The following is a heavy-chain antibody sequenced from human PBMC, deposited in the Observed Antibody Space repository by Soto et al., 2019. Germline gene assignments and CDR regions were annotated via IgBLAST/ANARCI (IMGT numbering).Heavy chain of an antibody. J-gene: IGHJ4*02. Sequence: SETLSLTCSVSGGSMSEYFWSWIRQSPGKGLEWIGYIYYLGSTDYNPSLKSRVTISVDTSKRQFSLRLTSVTAADTAVYYCARDGYDGSGSPYPAYWSPGTQVTVSS. CDR2: IYYLGST. D-gene: IGHD3-10*01. CDR3: ARDGYDGSGSPYPAY. CDR1: GGSMSEYF. V-gene: IGHV4-59*01.